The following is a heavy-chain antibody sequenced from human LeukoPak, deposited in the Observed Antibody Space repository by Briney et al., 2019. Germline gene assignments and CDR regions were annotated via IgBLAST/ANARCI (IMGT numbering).Heavy chain of an antibody. V-gene: IGHV4-39*01. J-gene: IGHJ4*02. Sequence: PSETLSLTCTVSGGSISSSSYYWGWIRQPPGKGLEWIGSIYYSGSTYYNPSLKSRVTISVDTSKNQFSLKLSSVTAADTAVYYCARRGYDILTGYPQLYYFDYWGQGTLVTVSS. CDR3: ARRGYDILTGYPQLYYFDY. CDR1: GGSISSSSYY. D-gene: IGHD3-9*01. CDR2: IYYSGST.